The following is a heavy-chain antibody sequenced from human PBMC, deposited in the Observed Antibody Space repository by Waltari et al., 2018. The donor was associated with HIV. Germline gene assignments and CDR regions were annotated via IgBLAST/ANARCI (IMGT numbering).Heavy chain of an antibody. CDR1: GGSISSSNYY. J-gene: IGHJ6*02. D-gene: IGHD3-22*01. V-gene: IGHV4-61*02. CDR2: VYTSGST. Sequence: QVQLQESGPGLVKPSQTLSLTCTVSGGSISSSNYYWSWIRQPAGKGLEWMGRVYTSGSTNYNPSLKSRVTISTDTTKNQFSLKLSSVTDADTAVYYCATTYYYDTSGWGGMDVWGQGTTVTVSS. CDR3: ATTYYYDTSGWGGMDV.